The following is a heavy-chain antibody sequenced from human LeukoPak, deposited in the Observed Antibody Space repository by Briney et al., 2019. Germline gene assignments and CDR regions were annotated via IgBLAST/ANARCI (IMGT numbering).Heavy chain of an antibody. CDR3: ARGKSDYYDSSGYYRSIEYYYYYYYMDV. Sequence: SETLSLTCAVYGGSFSGYYWSWIRQPPGKGLEWIGEINHSGSTNYNPSLKSRVTISVDTSKNQFSLKLSSVTAADTAVYYCARGKSDYYDSSGYYRSIEYYYYYYYMDVWGKGTTVTVSS. J-gene: IGHJ6*03. CDR1: GGSFSGYY. V-gene: IGHV4-34*01. CDR2: INHSGST. D-gene: IGHD3-22*01.